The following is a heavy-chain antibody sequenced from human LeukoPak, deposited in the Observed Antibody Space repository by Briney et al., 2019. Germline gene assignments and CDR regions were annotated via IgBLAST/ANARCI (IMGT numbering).Heavy chain of an antibody. Sequence: GGSLRLSCAASGFTVGSHYMGWVRQAPGKTLEWVSVIYTSGNTYYADSVKGRFTIPRDNSKNTLYLQMNSLRAEDTAVYYCATEITYYYDSSGYPYDAFDIWGQGTMVTVSS. V-gene: IGHV3-53*01. CDR1: GFTVGSHY. CDR3: ATEITYYYDSSGYPYDAFDI. D-gene: IGHD3-22*01. CDR2: IYTSGNT. J-gene: IGHJ3*02.